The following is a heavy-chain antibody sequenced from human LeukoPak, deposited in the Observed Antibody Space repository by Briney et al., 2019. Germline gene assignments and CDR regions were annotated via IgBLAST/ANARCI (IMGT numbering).Heavy chain of an antibody. V-gene: IGHV3-23*01. CDR1: GFTFSSYA. CDR3: ARSRDGYNSGAFDM. Sequence: PGGSLRLSCAASGFTFSSYAMNWVRQAPGKGLEWVSVISGTGTSIDYADSVKGRFTISRDNSKNTLYLQMSSLRAEDTAVYYCARSRDGYNSGAFDMWGQGTMVTVSS. J-gene: IGHJ3*02. D-gene: IGHD5-24*01. CDR2: ISGTGTSI.